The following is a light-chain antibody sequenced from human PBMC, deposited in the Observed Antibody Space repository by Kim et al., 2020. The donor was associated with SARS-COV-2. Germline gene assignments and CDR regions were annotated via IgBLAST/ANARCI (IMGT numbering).Light chain of an antibody. J-gene: IGLJ1*01. CDR2: EVN. CDR1: STDVGGYDY. Sequence: QSVVTQPASVSGSPEQSIAISCTGTSTDVGGYDYVSWCQQHPGKAPKLMIYEVNKRPSGISDRFSGSKSGNMASLTISGLQPEDEADYYCSSYAVTNTVVFGTGTKVTVL. CDR3: SSYAVTNTVV. V-gene: IGLV2-14*03.